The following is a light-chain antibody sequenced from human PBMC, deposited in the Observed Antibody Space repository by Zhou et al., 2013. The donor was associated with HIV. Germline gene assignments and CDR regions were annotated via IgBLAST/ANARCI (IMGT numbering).Light chain of an antibody. V-gene: IGKV1-16*02. Sequence: DIQMTQSPSSLSASVGDRVTITCRASQDITHYLAWFQQKPGKAPKSLIYDASSLHSGVPSKFSGSGSGTDFTLTISSLQPEDFATYYCQQLNSYPLTFGGGTKVEIK. J-gene: IGKJ4*01. CDR2: DAS. CDR3: QQLNSYPLT. CDR1: QDITHY.